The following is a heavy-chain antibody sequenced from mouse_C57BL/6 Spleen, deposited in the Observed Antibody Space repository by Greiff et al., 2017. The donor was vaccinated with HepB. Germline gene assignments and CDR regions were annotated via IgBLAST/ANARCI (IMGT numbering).Heavy chain of an antibody. J-gene: IGHJ4*01. V-gene: IGHV5-16*01. CDR3: ARLIYDGSMDY. D-gene: IGHD2-3*01. CDR2: INYDGSST. Sequence: EVQRVESEGGLVQPGSSMKLSCTASGFTFSDYYMAWVRQVPEKGLEWVANINYDGSSTYYLDSLKIRFIISRDNAKNILYLQMSSLKSEDTATYYCARLIYDGSMDYWGQGTSVTVSS. CDR1: GFTFSDYY.